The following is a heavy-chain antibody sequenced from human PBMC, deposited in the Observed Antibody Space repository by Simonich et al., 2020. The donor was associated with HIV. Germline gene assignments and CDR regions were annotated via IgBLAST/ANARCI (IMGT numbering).Heavy chain of an antibody. Sequence: QVQLQQWGAGLLKPSETLSLTCVVYGGSFSGHYWSWIRQPPGKGLEWIGEINDSGNNNYTPSLKSRVTISVATSKNQFSLKLSSVTAADTAVYYCARSPYYYDISGDLDYWGQGTLVTVSS. CDR2: INDSGNN. J-gene: IGHJ4*02. CDR3: ARSPYYYDISGDLDY. V-gene: IGHV4-34*01. CDR1: GGSFSGHY. D-gene: IGHD3-22*01.